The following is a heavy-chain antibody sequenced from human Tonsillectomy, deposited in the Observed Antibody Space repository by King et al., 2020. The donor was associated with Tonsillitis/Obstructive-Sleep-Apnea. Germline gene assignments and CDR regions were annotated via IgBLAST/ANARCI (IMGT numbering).Heavy chain of an antibody. Sequence: QVQLVESGGGVVQPGRSLRLSCAASGFTFSSYAMHWVRQAPGKGLEWVAVISYDGSNKYYADSVKGRFTISRDNSKNTLYLQMNSLRAEDTAVYYCAGAPHTRIVVVHSRWFDPWGQGTLVTVSS. J-gene: IGHJ5*02. CDR3: AGAPHTRIVVVHSRWFDP. V-gene: IGHV3-30*04. CDR1: GFTFSSYA. D-gene: IGHD3-22*01. CDR2: ISYDGSNK.